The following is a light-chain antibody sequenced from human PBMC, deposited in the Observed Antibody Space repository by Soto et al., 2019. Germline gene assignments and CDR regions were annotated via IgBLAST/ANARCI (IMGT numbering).Light chain of an antibody. CDR2: DNN. CDR3: HSYDSSLSGYV. CDR1: SSNIGAGYD. V-gene: IGLV1-40*01. J-gene: IGLJ1*01. Sequence: QSVLTQPPSVSGAPGQRVTISCTGSSSNIGAGYDVHWYQQLPGTAPKLLIYDNNNRPSGVPDRFSGSKSGTSASLAITGLQAEDEADYYCHSYDSSLSGYVFGTGTKV.